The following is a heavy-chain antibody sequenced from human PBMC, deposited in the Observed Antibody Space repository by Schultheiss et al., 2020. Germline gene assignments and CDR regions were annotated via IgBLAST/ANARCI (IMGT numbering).Heavy chain of an antibody. V-gene: IGHV4-31*03. CDR2: IYYSGST. J-gene: IGHJ3*02. Sequence: SETLSLTCTVSGGSISSGGYYWSWIRQHPGKGLEWIGYIYYSGSTYYNPSLKSRVTISVDTSKNQFSLKLSSVTAADTAVYYCARYLGYSGYDLSKPDAFDIWGQGTMVTVSS. CDR1: GGSISSGGYY. D-gene: IGHD5-12*01. CDR3: ARYLGYSGYDLSKPDAFDI.